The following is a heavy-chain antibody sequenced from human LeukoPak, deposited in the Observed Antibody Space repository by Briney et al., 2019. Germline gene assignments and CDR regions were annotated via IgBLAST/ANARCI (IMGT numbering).Heavy chain of an antibody. CDR2: SSASSSDV. CDR1: GLAFSSCA. Sequence: GGSLRLSCAASGLAFSSCALNWVRQTPGKGLEWLSYSSASSSDVYYADSVKGRFTISRDNAKSSLYLQMNSLTAEDTAIYFCARGRDHAFDIWGQGTRVTVSS. J-gene: IGHJ3*02. CDR3: ARGRDHAFDI. V-gene: IGHV3-48*01.